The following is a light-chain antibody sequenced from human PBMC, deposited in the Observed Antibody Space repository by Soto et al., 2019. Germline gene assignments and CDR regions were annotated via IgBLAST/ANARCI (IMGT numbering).Light chain of an antibody. J-gene: IGLJ3*02. V-gene: IGLV1-47*02. CDR2: SDT. Sequence: QSVLTQPPSVSASSGQKVSISCSGSSSNIGRNPVSWYQKIPGSAPKLLIYSDTQRPSGVPDRFSGSKSGTSAYLGISGLRSEDEAEYFCAAWDDSLSGLVFGGGTKLTVL. CDR3: AAWDDSLSGLV. CDR1: SSNIGRNP.